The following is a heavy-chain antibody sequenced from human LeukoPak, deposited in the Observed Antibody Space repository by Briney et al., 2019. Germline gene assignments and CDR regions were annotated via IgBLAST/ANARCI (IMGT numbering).Heavy chain of an antibody. J-gene: IGHJ6*03. D-gene: IGHD6-19*01. V-gene: IGHV3-7*01. CDR2: IKQDGSEK. CDR1: GFTFSSYW. Sequence: PGGSLRLSCAASGFTFSSYWMSWVRQAPGKGLEWVANIKQDGSEKYYVDSVKGRFTISRDNAKNSLYLQMNSLRAEDTAVYYCARVKAKQWPHCYYYYMDVWGKGTTVTISS. CDR3: ARVKAKQWPHCYYYYMDV.